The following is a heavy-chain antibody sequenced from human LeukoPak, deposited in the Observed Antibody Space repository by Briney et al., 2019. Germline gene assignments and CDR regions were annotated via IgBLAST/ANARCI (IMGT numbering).Heavy chain of an antibody. Sequence: GGSLGLSCAASGSTFSTSGVGWIRQAPGKGLEWVSSISSSSRDIYYADAVKGRSTISRDNAKNSLYLQVNNLRAEDTAVYYCARGAPCGGDCSSWFDPWGQGTPVTVSS. V-gene: IGHV3-21*01. CDR1: GSTFSTSG. CDR2: ISSSSRDI. J-gene: IGHJ5*02. D-gene: IGHD2-21*02. CDR3: ARGAPCGGDCSSWFDP.